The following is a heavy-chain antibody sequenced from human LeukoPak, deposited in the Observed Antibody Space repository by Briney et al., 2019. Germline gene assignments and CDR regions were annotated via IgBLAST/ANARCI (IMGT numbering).Heavy chain of an antibody. CDR3: ALSGWYPSFDY. Sequence: PGGSLRLSCAASGFTFSSYEMNWVRQAPGKGLEWISHISSSGSTIYYADSVKGRFTISRDNARNSLYLQMNSLRAEDTAVYYCALSGWYPSFDYWGQGTLVTVSS. D-gene: IGHD6-19*01. V-gene: IGHV3-48*03. J-gene: IGHJ4*02. CDR1: GFTFSSYE. CDR2: ISSSGSTI.